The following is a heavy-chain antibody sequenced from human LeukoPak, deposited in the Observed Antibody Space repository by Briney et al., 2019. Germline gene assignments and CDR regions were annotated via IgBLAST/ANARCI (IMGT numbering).Heavy chain of an antibody. Sequence: GGSLRLSCAASGFTVRSNYMSWVRQAPGKGLEGVSVIYSGGSTYYADSVKGRFTISRHNSKNTLYLQMNSLRAEDTAVYYRARGPRGARYCSSTSCSSYYYYGMDVWGQGTTVTVSS. V-gene: IGHV3-53*04. J-gene: IGHJ6*02. CDR2: IYSGGST. D-gene: IGHD2-2*01. CDR3: ARGPRGARYCSSTSCSSYYYYGMDV. CDR1: GFTVRSNY.